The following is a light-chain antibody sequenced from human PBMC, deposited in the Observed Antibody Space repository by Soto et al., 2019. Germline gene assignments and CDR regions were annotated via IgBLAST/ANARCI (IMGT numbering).Light chain of an antibody. V-gene: IGLV1-36*01. CDR1: SSNIGKNA. Sequence: QSVLTQPPSVSEAPRQRVTISCSGSSSNIGKNAVNWYQQLPGKAPKLLIYYDDLLPSVVSDRFSGSKSGTLASLAISGLQSEDGADYYCAAWDDSLNGYVFGTGTKLTVL. CDR3: AAWDDSLNGYV. CDR2: YDD. J-gene: IGLJ1*01.